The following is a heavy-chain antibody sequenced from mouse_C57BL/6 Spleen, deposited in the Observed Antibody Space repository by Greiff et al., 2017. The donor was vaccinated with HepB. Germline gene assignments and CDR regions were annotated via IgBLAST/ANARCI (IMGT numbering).Heavy chain of an antibody. CDR3: ARGDYEYDDGLLYFDV. V-gene: IGHV1-53*01. J-gene: IGHJ1*03. CDR1: GYTFTSYW. Sequence: QVQLQQPGTELVKPGASVKLSCKASGYTFTSYWMHWVKQRPGQGLEWIGNINPSNGGTNYNEKFKSKATLTVDKSSSTAYMQLSSLTSEDSAVYYCARGDYEYDDGLLYFDVWGTGTTVTVSS. D-gene: IGHD2-4*01. CDR2: INPSNGGT.